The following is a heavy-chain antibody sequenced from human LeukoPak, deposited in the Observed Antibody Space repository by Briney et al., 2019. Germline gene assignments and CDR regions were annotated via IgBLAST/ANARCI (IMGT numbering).Heavy chain of an antibody. CDR3: VRGGTYWTVS. CDR2: IKPDGSEK. J-gene: IGHJ5*01. V-gene: IGHV3-7*01. CDR1: GFVFSASY. Sequence: GGSLSLSCAASGFVFSASYMSWVRKAPGKGLEWVATIKPDGSEKYHVESVSGRFTISRDNTNDSLFLQMNSLRVDDTAVYYCVRGGTYWTVSWGQGTLVNVS.